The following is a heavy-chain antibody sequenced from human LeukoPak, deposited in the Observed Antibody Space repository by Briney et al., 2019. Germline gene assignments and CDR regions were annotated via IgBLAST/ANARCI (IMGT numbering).Heavy chain of an antibody. CDR1: GYRSVNFG. D-gene: IGHD5-12*01. CDR3: AKASLGGYDYSRCPDY. V-gene: IGHV5-51*01. Sequence: GESLKIPCKRPGYRSVNFGLGWLRQMPGKGLEWMGTIYPGDSDTRYSPSFQGQVTISADKSISTAYLQWSSLKASDTAMYYCAKASLGGYDYSRCPDYWGQGTLVAVSS. CDR2: IYPGDSDT. J-gene: IGHJ4*02.